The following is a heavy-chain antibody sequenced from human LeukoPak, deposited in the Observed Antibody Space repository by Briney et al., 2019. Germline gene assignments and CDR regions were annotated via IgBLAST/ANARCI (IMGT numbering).Heavy chain of an antibody. J-gene: IGHJ5*02. CDR2: ISAYNGNT. Sequence: ASVKVSCKASGYTFTTYAISWVRQAPGQGLEWMGWISAYNGNTNYAQKFQGRVTMTTDTSTSSAYMELRSLRSDDTAVYYCARDPHSYCSGGSCYGWFDPWGQGTLVTVSS. V-gene: IGHV1-18*01. D-gene: IGHD2-15*01. CDR3: ARDPHSYCSGGSCYGWFDP. CDR1: GYTFTTYA.